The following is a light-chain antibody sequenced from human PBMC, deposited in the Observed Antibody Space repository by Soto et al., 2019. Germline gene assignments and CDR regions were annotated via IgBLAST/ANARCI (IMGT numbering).Light chain of an antibody. CDR1: SSNIENNF. Sequence: QSVLTQPPSVSAAPGQKVTISCTGSSSNIENNFVSWYQQLPGTAPKLLIYDNNKRPSGIPDRFSGSKSGTSATLGITGLQTGDEADYYCGTWDSSLSAGVFGGGTKLTVL. V-gene: IGLV1-51*01. J-gene: IGLJ2*01. CDR2: DNN. CDR3: GTWDSSLSAGV.